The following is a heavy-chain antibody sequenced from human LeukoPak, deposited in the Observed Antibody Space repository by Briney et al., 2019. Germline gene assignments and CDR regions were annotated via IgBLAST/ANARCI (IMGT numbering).Heavy chain of an antibody. V-gene: IGHV1-46*01. CDR1: GYTFTSYY. J-gene: IGHJ3*02. Sequence: GASVKVSCKASGYTFTSYYMHWVRQAPGQGLEWMGIINPSGGSTSYAQKFQGRVTMTRDTSTSTVYMELSSLRSEDTAVYYCARGHSELLWFGELLHAFDIWGQGTMVTVSS. CDR3: ARGHSELLWFGELLHAFDI. D-gene: IGHD3-10*01. CDR2: INPSGGST.